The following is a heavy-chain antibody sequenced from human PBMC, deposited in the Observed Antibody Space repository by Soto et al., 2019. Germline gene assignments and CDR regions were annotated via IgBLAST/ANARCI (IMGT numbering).Heavy chain of an antibody. CDR1: GYTFTSYG. V-gene: IGHV1-18*01. J-gene: IGHJ6*03. Sequence: ASVKVSCKASGYTFTSYGISWVRQAPGQGLEWMGWISAYNGNTNYAQKLQGRVTMTTDTSTSTAYMELRSLRSDDTAVYYCARTYYDILTGSPKREERGYYYYYYMDVWGKGTTVTVSS. D-gene: IGHD3-9*01. CDR2: ISAYNGNT. CDR3: ARTYYDILTGSPKREERGYYYYYYMDV.